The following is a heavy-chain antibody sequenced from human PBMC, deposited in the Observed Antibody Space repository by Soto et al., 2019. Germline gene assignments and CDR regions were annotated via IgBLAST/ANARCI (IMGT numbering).Heavy chain of an antibody. Sequence: GSLRLSCAASGFIFSNHAMSWVRQAPGKGLEWVSVVSGSGTSTDYADSVKGRLTISRDNSKNTVHLQMNSLRAEDTAIYYCAKSGSTWYYFDSWGQGTLVTVSS. D-gene: IGHD6-13*01. V-gene: IGHV3-23*01. CDR1: GFIFSNHA. J-gene: IGHJ4*02. CDR3: AKSGSTWYYFDS. CDR2: VSGSGTST.